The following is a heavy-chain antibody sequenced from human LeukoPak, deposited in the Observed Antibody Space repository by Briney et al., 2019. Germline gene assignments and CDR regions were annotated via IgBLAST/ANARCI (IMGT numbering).Heavy chain of an antibody. D-gene: IGHD6-19*01. Sequence: GGSLRLSCAASGFTFSSYWMLWVRQAPGKGLVCVSRISSDGSSTSYADPVKGRFTISRDNAKNTLYLQVNSLRAEDTAVYYCARDDSSGIDSRGQGDLVTVSS. CDR2: ISSDGSST. V-gene: IGHV3-74*01. J-gene: IGHJ4*02. CDR1: GFTFSSYW. CDR3: ARDDSSGIDS.